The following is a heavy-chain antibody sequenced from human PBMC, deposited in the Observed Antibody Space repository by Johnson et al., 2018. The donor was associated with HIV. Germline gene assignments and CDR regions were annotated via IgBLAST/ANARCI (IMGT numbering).Heavy chain of an antibody. V-gene: IGHV3-30*02. CDR3: AKDVHGAFDI. Sequence: QVQLVESGGGVVPPGTSLRVSCAASGFTFSSFAMHWVRQAPGKGLEWVAFIRYDGSNKYYADAVKGRFTISRDNAKNTLYLQMNSLRAEDTSLYYCAKDVHGAFDIWGQGTMVTVSS. CDR1: GFTFSSFA. D-gene: IGHD6-6*01. CDR2: IRYDGSNK. J-gene: IGHJ3*02.